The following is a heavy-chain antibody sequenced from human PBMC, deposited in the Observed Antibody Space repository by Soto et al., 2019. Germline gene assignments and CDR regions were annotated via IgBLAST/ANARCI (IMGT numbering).Heavy chain of an antibody. CDR2: IYYSGST. V-gene: IGHV4-59*01. CDR1: GGSISSYY. Sequence: SETLSLTCTVSGGSISSYYWSWIRQPPGKGLEWIGYIYYSGSTNYNPSLKSRVTISVDTSKNQFSLKLSSVTAADTAVYYCARGRGIAWFDPWGQVTLVTVSS. D-gene: IGHD3-16*01. J-gene: IGHJ5*02. CDR3: ARGRGIAWFDP.